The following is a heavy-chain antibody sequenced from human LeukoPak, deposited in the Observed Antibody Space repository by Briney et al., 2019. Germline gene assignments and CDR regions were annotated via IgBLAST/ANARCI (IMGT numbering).Heavy chain of an antibody. CDR3: ASGSGYYDSSGYPGERFDY. D-gene: IGHD3-22*01. CDR2: ISYDGSNK. J-gene: IGHJ4*02. Sequence: GGSLRLSCAASGFTFSSYAMHWVRQAPGKGLEGVAVISYDGSNKYYADSVKGRFTISRDNSKNTLYLQMNSLRAEDTAVYYRASGSGYYDSSGYPGERFDYWGQGTLVTVSS. V-gene: IGHV3-30*04. CDR1: GFTFSSYA.